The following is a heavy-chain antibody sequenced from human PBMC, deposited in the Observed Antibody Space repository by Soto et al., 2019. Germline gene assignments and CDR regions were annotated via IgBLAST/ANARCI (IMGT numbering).Heavy chain of an antibody. CDR2: IKQDGSEK. CDR3: ARDGGGGTIFDY. J-gene: IGHJ4*02. V-gene: IGHV3-7*03. D-gene: IGHD2-15*01. CDR1: GFTFSSYW. Sequence: HPGGSLRLSCAASGFTFSSYWMSWVRQAPGKWLEWVANIKQDGSEKYYVDSVKGRFTISRDNAKNSLYLQMNSLRAEDTAVYYCARDGGGGTIFDYWGQGXLVTVYS.